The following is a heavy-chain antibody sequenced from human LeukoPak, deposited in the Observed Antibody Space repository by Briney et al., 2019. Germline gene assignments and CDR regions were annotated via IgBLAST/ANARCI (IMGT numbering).Heavy chain of an antibody. V-gene: IGHV4-59*01. D-gene: IGHD1-1*01. Sequence: PSETLSLTCTVSGGSISSYYWSWIRQPPGKGLEWIGYIYYSGSTNYNPSLKSRVTISLDTSKNQFSLKLSSVTAADTAVYYCARPKLNDDAFDIWGQGTMVTVSS. J-gene: IGHJ3*02. CDR1: GGSISSYY. CDR3: ARPKLNDDAFDI. CDR2: IYYSGST.